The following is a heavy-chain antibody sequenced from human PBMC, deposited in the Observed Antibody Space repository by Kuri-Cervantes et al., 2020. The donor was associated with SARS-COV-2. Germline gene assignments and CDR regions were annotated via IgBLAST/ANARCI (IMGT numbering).Heavy chain of an antibody. CDR3: AGALRIAAAGTFGY. CDR1: GGSISSYY. CDR2: IYYSGST. J-gene: IGHJ4*02. D-gene: IGHD6-13*01. V-gene: IGHV4-59*01. Sequence: ESLKISCTVSGGSISSYYWSWIRQPPGKGLEWIGYIYYSGSTNYNPSLKSRVTISVDTSKKQLSLKLSSVTAADTAVYYCAGALRIAAAGTFGYWGQGTLVTVSS.